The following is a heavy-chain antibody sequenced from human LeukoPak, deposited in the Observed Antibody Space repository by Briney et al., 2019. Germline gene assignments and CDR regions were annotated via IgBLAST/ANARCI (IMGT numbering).Heavy chain of an antibody. J-gene: IGHJ4*02. CDR2: ISGSGGST. CDR1: GFTFSSYA. V-gene: IGHV3-23*01. D-gene: IGHD1-26*01. Sequence: GGSLRLSCAASGFTFSSYAMSWVRQAPGRGLEWVSAISGSGGSTYYADSVKGRFTISRDNSKNTLYLQMNSLRAEDTAVYYCAKGSLGSLAGYFDYWGQGTLVTVSS. CDR3: AKGSLGSLAGYFDY.